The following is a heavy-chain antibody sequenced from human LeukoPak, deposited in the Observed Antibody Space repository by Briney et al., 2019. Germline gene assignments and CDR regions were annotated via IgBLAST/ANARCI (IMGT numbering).Heavy chain of an antibody. Sequence: GRCLRPACALSGFIFSRSGMGWVSQPPGNGMEWVSSITGPSTHIYYEDSVNGRFTISRDNAHNSLYLQMNSLRAEDTAVYYCTRGSEWSSGVSDYWGQGTLVTVSS. J-gene: IGHJ4*02. CDR3: TRGSEWSSGVSDY. CDR2: ITGPSTHI. CDR1: GFIFSRSG. V-gene: IGHV3-21*01. D-gene: IGHD3-3*01.